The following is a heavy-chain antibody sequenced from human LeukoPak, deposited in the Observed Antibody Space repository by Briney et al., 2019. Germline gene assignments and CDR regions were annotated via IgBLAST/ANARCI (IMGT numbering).Heavy chain of an antibody. CDR3: AREGILFLLYYYYGMDV. CDR1: GFTFSSYS. V-gene: IGHV3-21*01. J-gene: IGHJ6*04. D-gene: IGHD5-18*01. CDR2: ISSSSYI. Sequence: SGGSLRLSCAASGFTFSSYSMNWVRQAPGKGLEWVSSISSSSYIYYADSVKGRFTISRDNAKNSLYLQMNSLRAEDTAVYYCAREGILFLLYYYYGMDVWGKGTTVTVSS.